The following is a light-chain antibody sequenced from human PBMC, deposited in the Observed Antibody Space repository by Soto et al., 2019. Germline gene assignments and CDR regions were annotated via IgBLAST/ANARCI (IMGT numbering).Light chain of an antibody. CDR1: QSVSNY. V-gene: IGKV3-11*01. CDR3: QQRSDWPPLT. J-gene: IGKJ4*01. CDR2: DAS. Sequence: EIVLTQSPATLSLSPGERATLSCRASQSVSNYLAWYQQKPGQAPRLLIYDASNSATGIPARFSGSGSGTVITLTISSLEPEDVAVYYCQQRSDWPPLTFGGGTKVEIK.